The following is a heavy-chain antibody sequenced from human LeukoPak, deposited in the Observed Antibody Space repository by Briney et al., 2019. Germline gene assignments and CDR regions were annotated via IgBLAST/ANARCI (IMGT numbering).Heavy chain of an antibody. Sequence: ASVKVSRKASGGTFSSYAIHWVRQAPGQGLEWMGWVNPNSGGTNYAQMFQGRVTMTRDTSLSTAYMERSWLRSDDTAVYYCARDSYGGNWSLGYWGQGTLVTVSS. J-gene: IGHJ4*02. CDR2: VNPNSGGT. CDR3: ARDSYGGNWSLGY. CDR1: GGTFSSYA. V-gene: IGHV1-2*02. D-gene: IGHD4-23*01.